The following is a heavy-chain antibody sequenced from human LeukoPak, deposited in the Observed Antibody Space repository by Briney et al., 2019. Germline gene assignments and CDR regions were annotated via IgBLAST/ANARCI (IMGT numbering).Heavy chain of an antibody. Sequence: SETLSLTCTVSGGSISSYYWSWIRQPPGKGLEWIGYIYYSGSTNYNPSLKSRVTISVDTSKNQFSLKLSSVTAADTAVYYCAREQRQCSTSRYPSEFDYWGQGTLVTVSS. CDR2: IYYSGST. CDR3: AREQRQCSTSRYPSEFDY. J-gene: IGHJ4*02. CDR1: GGSISSYY. V-gene: IGHV4-59*01. D-gene: IGHD2-2*01.